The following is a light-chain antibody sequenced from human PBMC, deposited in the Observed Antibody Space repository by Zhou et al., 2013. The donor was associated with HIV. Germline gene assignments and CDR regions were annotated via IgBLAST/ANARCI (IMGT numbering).Light chain of an antibody. Sequence: DIQMTQSPSTLSASIGDRVTITCRASQNINRWLAWYQQKPGKAPKLLIYKASNLESGVPSRFSGSGSGTEFTLTISSLQSEDFAVYYCQQYDNWPPWTFGQGTTVEIK. CDR2: KAS. J-gene: IGKJ1*01. CDR1: QNINRW. V-gene: IGKV1-5*03. CDR3: QQYDNWPPWT.